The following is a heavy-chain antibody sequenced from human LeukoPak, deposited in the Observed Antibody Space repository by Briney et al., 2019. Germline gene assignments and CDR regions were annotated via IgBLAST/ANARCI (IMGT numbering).Heavy chain of an antibody. J-gene: IGHJ6*03. Sequence: SETLSLTCAVYGGSFSGYYWSWIRQPPGKGLEWIGEINHSGSTNYNPSLKSRVTISVDTSKNQFSLKLSSVTAADTAVYYCARNRRYYDSSGYPLYYYYYMDVWGKGTTVTASS. CDR2: INHSGST. CDR1: GGSFSGYY. V-gene: IGHV4-34*01. CDR3: ARNRRYYDSSGYPLYYYYYMDV. D-gene: IGHD3-22*01.